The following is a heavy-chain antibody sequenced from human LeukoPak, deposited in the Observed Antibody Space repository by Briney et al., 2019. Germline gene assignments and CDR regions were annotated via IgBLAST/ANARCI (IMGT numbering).Heavy chain of an antibody. D-gene: IGHD3-3*01. CDR3: ARDPDFWSGYYNFDY. V-gene: IGHV4-38-2*02. J-gene: IGHJ4*02. Sequence: KPSETLSLTCSVSDYSISSGYYWGWIRQPPGKGLEWIGSISYSGTTYYNPSLKSRVTISVDTSKNQFSLKLNSVTAADTAVYYCARDPDFWSGYYNFDYWGQGTLVTVSS. CDR1: DYSISSGYY. CDR2: ISYSGTT.